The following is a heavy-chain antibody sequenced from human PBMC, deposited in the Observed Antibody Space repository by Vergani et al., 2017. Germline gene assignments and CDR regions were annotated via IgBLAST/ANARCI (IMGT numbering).Heavy chain of an antibody. CDR2: IIPILGIA. CDR3: ARGGYSGPPLL. J-gene: IGHJ4*02. CDR1: GGTFSSYT. D-gene: IGHD5-12*01. V-gene: IGHV1-69*02. Sequence: QVQLVQSGAEVKKPGSSVKVSCKASGGTFSSYTISWVRQAPGQGLEWMGRIIPILGIANYAQKFQGRVTITADKSTSTAYMELSSLRSEDTAVYYCARGGYSGPPLLWGQGTLVTVSS.